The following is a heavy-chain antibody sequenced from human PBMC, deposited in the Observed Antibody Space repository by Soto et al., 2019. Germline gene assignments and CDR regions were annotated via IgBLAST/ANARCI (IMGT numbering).Heavy chain of an antibody. D-gene: IGHD3-10*01. Sequence: QVHLVQSGVEVKKPGASVKVSCKASGYNFINYGITWVRQAPGQGLEWMGWISVHNGNTNYAQKLQGRVTMTTDTYTSTAYMELRGLRSDDTDVYYCVRDLDGSGSYYTDYWGPGTLVTVSS. V-gene: IGHV1-18*01. CDR3: VRDLDGSGSYYTDY. CDR2: ISVHNGNT. J-gene: IGHJ4*02. CDR1: GYNFINYG.